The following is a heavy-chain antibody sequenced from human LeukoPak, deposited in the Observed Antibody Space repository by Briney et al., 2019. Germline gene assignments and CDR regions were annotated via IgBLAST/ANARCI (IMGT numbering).Heavy chain of an antibody. V-gene: IGHV3-33*01. J-gene: IGHJ4*02. CDR2: IWYDGSTK. D-gene: IGHD1-26*01. Sequence: QSGGSLRLSCAASGFSFSSSGMHWVRQAPGKGLEWVALIWYDGSTKYYADSVKGRFTISRDNSENTLYLQMNSLRGEDTALYYCARDVGSGTYYRGYFDYWGQGTLVTVST. CDR1: GFSFSSSG. CDR3: ARDVGSGTYYRGYFDY.